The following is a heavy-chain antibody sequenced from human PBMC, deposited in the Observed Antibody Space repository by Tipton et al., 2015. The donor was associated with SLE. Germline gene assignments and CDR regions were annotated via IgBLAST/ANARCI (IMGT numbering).Heavy chain of an antibody. CDR1: GFTFSSYA. J-gene: IGHJ3*02. CDR2: ISYDGSNK. CDR3: ASDLLDAVDI. V-gene: IGHV3-30*04. Sequence: SLRLSCAASGFTFSSYAMHWVRQAPGKGLEWVAVISYDGSNKYYADSVKGRFTISRDNSKNTLYLQMNSLRAEDTAVYYCASDLLDAVDIWGQGSMVTVSS.